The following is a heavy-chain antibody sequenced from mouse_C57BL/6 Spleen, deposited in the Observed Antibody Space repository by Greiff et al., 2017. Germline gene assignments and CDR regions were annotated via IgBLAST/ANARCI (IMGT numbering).Heavy chain of an antibody. D-gene: IGHD2-3*01. CDR1: GYTFTSYW. J-gene: IGHJ2*01. CDR2: IDPSDSET. V-gene: IGHV1-52*01. CDR3: ARGEYDGYSDH. Sequence: QVQLQQPGAELVRPGSSVKLSCKASGYTFTSYWMHWVKQRPIQGLEWIGNIDPSDSETHYNQKFKDKATLTVDKSSSTAYMQHSSLTSEDSAVYCCARGEYDGYSDHWGQSTTLPVSS.